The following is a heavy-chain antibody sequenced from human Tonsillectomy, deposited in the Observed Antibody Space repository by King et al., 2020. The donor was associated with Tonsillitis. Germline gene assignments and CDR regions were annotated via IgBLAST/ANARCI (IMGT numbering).Heavy chain of an antibody. D-gene: IGHD3-10*01. CDR2: IYYSGST. CDR1: GGSISSGGYY. CDR3: ERNLRGFYGSESYLGAFAI. Sequence: VQLQESGPGLVKPSQTLSLTCTVSGGSISSGGYYWSWIRQHPGKGLEWIGYIYYSGSTYYNPSLKSRVTISVDTSKNQFFLKLSSVTAADTAVYYFERNLRGFYGSESYLGAFAIWGQGTMVTVSS. V-gene: IGHV4-31*03. J-gene: IGHJ3*02.